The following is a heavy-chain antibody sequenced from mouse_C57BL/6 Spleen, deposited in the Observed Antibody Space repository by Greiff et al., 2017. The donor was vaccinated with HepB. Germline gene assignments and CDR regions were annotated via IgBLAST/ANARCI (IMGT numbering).Heavy chain of an antibody. D-gene: IGHD2-3*01. CDR3: ARFEVYDGYLDY. CDR1: GYTFTSYW. J-gene: IGHJ2*01. V-gene: IGHV1-69*01. CDR2: IDPSDSYT. Sequence: QVQLQQPGAELVMPGASVKLSCKASGYTFTSYWMHWVKQRPGQGLEWIGEIDPSDSYTNYNHKFKGKSTLTVDKSSSTAYMHLSSLTSEDSAVYYCARFEVYDGYLDYWGQGTTLTVSS.